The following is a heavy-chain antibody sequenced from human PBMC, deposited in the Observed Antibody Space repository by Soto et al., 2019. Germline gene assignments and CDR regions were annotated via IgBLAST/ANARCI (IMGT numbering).Heavy chain of an antibody. D-gene: IGHD1-1*01. V-gene: IGHV1-69*06. Sequence: VKVSCKASGGTFSSYAISWVRQAPGQGLEWMGGIIPIFGTANYAQKFQGRVTITADKSTSTAYMELSSLRSEDTAVYYCARGLIPGGWQDAFDIWGQGTMVTVSS. CDR3: ARGLIPGGWQDAFDI. CDR2: IIPIFGTA. CDR1: GGTFSSYA. J-gene: IGHJ3*02.